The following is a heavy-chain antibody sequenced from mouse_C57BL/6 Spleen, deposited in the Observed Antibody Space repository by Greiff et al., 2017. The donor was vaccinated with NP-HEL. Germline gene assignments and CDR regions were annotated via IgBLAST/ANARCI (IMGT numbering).Heavy chain of an antibody. Sequence: VQLQESGAELVKPGASVKLSCKASGYTFTSYWMHWVKQRPGQGLEWIGMIHPNSGSTNYNEKFKSKATLTVDKSSSTAYMQLSSLTSEDSAVYYCARKGDGYYWFAYWGQGTLVTVSA. D-gene: IGHD2-3*01. J-gene: IGHJ3*01. CDR1: GYTFTSYW. CDR3: ARKGDGYYWFAY. V-gene: IGHV1-64*01. CDR2: IHPNSGST.